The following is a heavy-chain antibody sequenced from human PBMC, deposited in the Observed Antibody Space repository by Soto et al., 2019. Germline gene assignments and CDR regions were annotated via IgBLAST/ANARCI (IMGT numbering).Heavy chain of an antibody. CDR1: GGSISNSLYY. Sequence: SETLSLTCTVSGGSISNSLYYWGWIRQPPGKGLEWIGTTYYSGNTYYNPSLSSRVTVPVDTSKNQFSLILSSVTAADTAVYFCARRAAAGQYQFDLRGQGTLVTVSS. CDR2: TYYSGNT. D-gene: IGHD6-13*01. CDR3: ARRAAAGQYQFDL. J-gene: IGHJ4*02. V-gene: IGHV4-39*01.